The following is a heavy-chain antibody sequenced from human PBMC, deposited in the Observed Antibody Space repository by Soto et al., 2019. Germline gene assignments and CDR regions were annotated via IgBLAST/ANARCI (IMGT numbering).Heavy chain of an antibody. CDR2: VSSSGGTT. CDR3: AKDLGSGTYYLYYFDN. D-gene: IGHD3-10*01. V-gene: IGHV3-23*01. Sequence: GGSLRLSCAASGFTFSNYAMTWVRQAPGKGLEWVSSVSSSGGTTYYADSVKGRFTISRDNSKNTLYLQMNSLRAEDTAVYYCAKDLGSGTYYLYYFDNWGQGTLVTVSS. J-gene: IGHJ4*02. CDR1: GFTFSNYA.